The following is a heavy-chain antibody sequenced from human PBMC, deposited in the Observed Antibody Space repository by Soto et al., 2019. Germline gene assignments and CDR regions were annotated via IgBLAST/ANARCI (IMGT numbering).Heavy chain of an antibody. V-gene: IGHV3-53*01. J-gene: IGHJ4*02. CDR2: IYSGETT. CDR3: TRDGRGLGRLSLFEY. CDR1: GFNVNSDY. D-gene: IGHD2-21*02. Sequence: GGSLRLSCAASGFNVNSDYMNWVRQTPGKGLEWVASIYSGETTYYADSVRGRFTISSDKSKNTLYFQLSSLRIEDTAVYYCTRDGRGLGRLSLFEYWGQGILVTVSS.